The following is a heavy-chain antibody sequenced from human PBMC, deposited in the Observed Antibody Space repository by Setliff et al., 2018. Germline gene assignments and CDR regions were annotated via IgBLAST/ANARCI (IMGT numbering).Heavy chain of an antibody. V-gene: IGHV4-34*01. CDR1: GDSINSFY. CDR2: INHSGST. D-gene: IGHD3-16*02. CDR3: ARATDDYVWGSYRYTNYYYMDV. Sequence: SETLSLTCTVSGDSINSFYWTWIRQPPGKGLEWIGEINHSGSTNYNPSLKSRVTISVDTSKNQFSLKLSSVTAADTAVYYCARATDDYVWGSYRYTNYYYMDVWGRGTTVTVSS. J-gene: IGHJ6*03.